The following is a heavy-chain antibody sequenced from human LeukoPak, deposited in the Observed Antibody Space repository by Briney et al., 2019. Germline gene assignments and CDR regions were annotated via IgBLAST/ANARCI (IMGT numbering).Heavy chain of an antibody. CDR2: INAGNGNT. CDR1: GYTFTSYA. J-gene: IGHJ5*02. V-gene: IGHV1-3*01. Sequence: ASVKGSCKASGYTFTSYAMHWVRQAPGQRLAWMGWINAGNGNTKYSQKFQGRVTITRDTSASTAYMELSSLRPEDTAVYYCAREKIITGLDPWGQGTLVTVSS. CDR3: AREKIITGLDP. D-gene: IGHD3-22*01.